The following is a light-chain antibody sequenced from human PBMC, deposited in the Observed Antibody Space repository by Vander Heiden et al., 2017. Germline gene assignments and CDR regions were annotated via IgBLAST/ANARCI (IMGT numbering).Light chain of an antibody. J-gene: IGLJ1*01. CDR2: VNN. CDR1: RSNIGVGYA. Sequence: QSPLTQPPSVSGAPGQRVTISCDGGRSNIGVGYAVHWYHQSPGAAPKLLIYVNNKRRSGVSARFSCSSSATSASLTIDGLQTVDAAHYYCQTYDNSLSAFYVFGTGTDVTVL. CDR3: QTYDNSLSAFYV. V-gene: IGLV1-40*01.